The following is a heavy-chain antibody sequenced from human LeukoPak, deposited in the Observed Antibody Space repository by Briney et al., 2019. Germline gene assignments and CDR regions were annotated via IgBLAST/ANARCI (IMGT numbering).Heavy chain of an antibody. D-gene: IGHD3-22*01. V-gene: IGHV3-73*01. CDR2: IRSKANSYAT. CDR1: GFTFSGSA. CDR3: TSMIVQGHYYYYMDV. Sequence: GGSLRLSCAASGFTFSGSAMHWVRQASGKGLEWVGRIRSKANSYATAYAASVKGRFTISRDDSKNTAYLQMNSLKTEDTAVYYCTSMIVQGHYYYYMDVWGKGTTVTVSS. J-gene: IGHJ6*03.